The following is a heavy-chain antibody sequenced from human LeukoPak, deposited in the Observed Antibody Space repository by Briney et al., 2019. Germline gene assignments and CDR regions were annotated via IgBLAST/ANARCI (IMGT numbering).Heavy chain of an antibody. V-gene: IGHV4-39*01. J-gene: IGHJ4*02. CDR1: GGSISSSSYY. CDR3: ARHKDGSSWYTFDY. Sequence: ASETLSLTCTVSGGSISSSSYYWGWIPQPPGKGLEWIGRVYYSGSTYYNPSLKRRATISVDTSKNQFSLKLSSVTAADTAVYYCARHKDGSSWYTFDYWGQGTLVPVSS. CDR2: VYYSGST. D-gene: IGHD6-13*01.